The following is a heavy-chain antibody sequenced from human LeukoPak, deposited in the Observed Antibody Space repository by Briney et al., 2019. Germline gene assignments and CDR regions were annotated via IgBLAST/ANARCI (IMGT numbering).Heavy chain of an antibody. J-gene: IGHJ4*02. CDR1: GYTFTGYY. D-gene: IGHD3-22*01. Sequence: ASVKVSCKASGYTFTGYYMHWVRRAPGQGLEWMGWINPNSGGTNYAQKFQGRVTMTRDTSISTAYMELSRLRSDDTAVYYCAMLTDSSGSNFDYWGQGTLVTVSS. CDR2: INPNSGGT. CDR3: AMLTDSSGSNFDY. V-gene: IGHV1-2*02.